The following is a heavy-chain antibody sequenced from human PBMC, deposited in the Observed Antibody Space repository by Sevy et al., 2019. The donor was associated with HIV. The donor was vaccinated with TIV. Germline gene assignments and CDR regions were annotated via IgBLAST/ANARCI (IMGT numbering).Heavy chain of an antibody. CDR1: GASISNYY. J-gene: IGHJ2*01. CDR3: ARHSIAARSWYFDL. CDR2: LYYGGRT. D-gene: IGHD6-6*01. Sequence: SETLSLTCTVSGASISNYYWSWIRQPPGKGLEWIAYLYYGGRTNYNPSLKSRVTISVDKPKNQFSLKLISVTAADTAVYYCARHSIAARSWYFDLWGRGTLVTVSS. V-gene: IGHV4-59*01.